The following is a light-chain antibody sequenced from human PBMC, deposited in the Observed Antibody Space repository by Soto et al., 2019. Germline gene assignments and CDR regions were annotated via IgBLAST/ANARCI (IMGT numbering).Light chain of an antibody. V-gene: IGKV1-39*01. CDR2: GAS. CDR3: QQSHSAWT. Sequence: DIQMTQSPSSLSASVGDRVTLTCRASQSISSFLNWYQQKPGKAPKVLIYGASSLQTGVPSRFSGSGSGTDFTLTISSLQPEDSATYYVQQSHSAWTVGQGTKVEI. CDR1: QSISSF. J-gene: IGKJ1*01.